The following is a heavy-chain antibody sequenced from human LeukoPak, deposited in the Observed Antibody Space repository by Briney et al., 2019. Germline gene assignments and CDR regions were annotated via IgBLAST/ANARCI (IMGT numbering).Heavy chain of an antibody. CDR1: GFTVSNNY. Sequence: GGSLRLSCAASGFTVSNNYMSWVRQAPGKGLEWVSLFYSGGSTYYADSVKGRFTISRDNAKNSLYLQMNSLRAEDTAVYYCARDRGSGWYVDYWGQGTLVTVSS. D-gene: IGHD6-19*01. J-gene: IGHJ4*02. CDR2: FYSGGST. V-gene: IGHV3-53*01. CDR3: ARDRGSGWYVDY.